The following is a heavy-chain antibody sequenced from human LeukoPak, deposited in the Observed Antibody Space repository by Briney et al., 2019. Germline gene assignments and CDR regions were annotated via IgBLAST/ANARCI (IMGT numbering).Heavy chain of an antibody. D-gene: IGHD3-22*01. J-gene: IGHJ4*02. CDR1: GYTFTSYY. V-gene: IGHV1-2*02. Sequence: GASVKVSCKASGYTFTSYYMHWVRQAPGQGLEWMGWINPNSGGTNYAQKFQGRVTMTRDTSISTAYMELSRLRSDDTAVYYCARDGDYYDSSGFSDYWGQGTLVTVSS. CDR3: ARDGDYYDSSGFSDY. CDR2: INPNSGGT.